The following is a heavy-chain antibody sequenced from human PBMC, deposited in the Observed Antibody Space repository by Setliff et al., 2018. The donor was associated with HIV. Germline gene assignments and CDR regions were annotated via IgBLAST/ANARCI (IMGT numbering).Heavy chain of an antibody. J-gene: IGHJ5*02. CDR1: GGSIYGSDYY. Sequence: SSETLSLTCTVSGGSIYGSDYYWGWIRQPPGKGLESIGSIYYSGSTYYNPSLKSRVTISVDTSKNQFSLKLSSVTAADTAVYYCARRWVVRGVISGGDNWFDPWGQGTLVTVSS. CDR2: IYYSGST. V-gene: IGHV4-39*01. CDR3: ARRWVVRGVISGGDNWFDP. D-gene: IGHD3-10*01.